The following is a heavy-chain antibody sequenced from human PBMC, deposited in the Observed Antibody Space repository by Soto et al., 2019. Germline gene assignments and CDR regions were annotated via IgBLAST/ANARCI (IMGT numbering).Heavy chain of an antibody. J-gene: IGHJ4*02. V-gene: IGHV3-23*01. Sequence: GGSLRLSCAASGFTFSSYAMSWVRQAPGKGLEWVSAISGSGGSTYYADSVKGRFTISRDNSKNTLYLQMNSLRAEDTAVYYCAKDHHEGSSWYSLGDYWGQGTLVTVSS. D-gene: IGHD6-13*01. CDR1: GFTFSSYA. CDR2: ISGSGGST. CDR3: AKDHHEGSSWYSLGDY.